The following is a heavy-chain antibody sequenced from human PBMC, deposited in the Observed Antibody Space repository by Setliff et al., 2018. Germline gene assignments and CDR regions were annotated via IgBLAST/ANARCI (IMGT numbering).Heavy chain of an antibody. CDR3: ARAPSSIGVGGSLLH. Sequence: SVKVSCKASGGTFSNYDISWVRQAPGQGLEWMGGIIPIFGTTNYAQRLQGRVTMTTDTSTSTAYMELRGLSSDDTAVYYCARAPSSIGVGGSLLHWGQGTLVTV. D-gene: IGHD6-19*01. J-gene: IGHJ4*02. CDR1: GGTFSNYD. CDR2: IIPIFGTT. V-gene: IGHV1-69*05.